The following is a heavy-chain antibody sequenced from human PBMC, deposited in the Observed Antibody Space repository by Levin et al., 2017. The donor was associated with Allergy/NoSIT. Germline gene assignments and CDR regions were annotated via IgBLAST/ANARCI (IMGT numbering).Heavy chain of an antibody. D-gene: IGHD3-9*01. CDR2: IYYSGST. CDR3: ASQNRYYDILTGYAAYNWFDP. CDR1: GGSISSSY. Sequence: SQTLSLPCTVSGGSISSSYWSWIRQPPGKGLEWIGYIYYSGSTNYNPSLKSRVTISVDTSKNQFSLKLSSVTAADTAVYYCASQNRYYDILTGYAAYNWFDPWGQGTLVTVSS. V-gene: IGHV4-59*01. J-gene: IGHJ5*02.